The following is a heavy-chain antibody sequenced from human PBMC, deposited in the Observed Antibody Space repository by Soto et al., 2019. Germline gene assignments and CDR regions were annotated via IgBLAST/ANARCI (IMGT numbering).Heavy chain of an antibody. Sequence: GGSLRLSCAASGFTFSSYSMNWVRQAPGKGLEWVSSISSSSSYIYYADSVKGRFTISRDNAKNSLYLQMNSLRAEDTAVYYCAVSIQYSSSWSYYYYGMDVWGQGTTVTVSS. J-gene: IGHJ6*02. CDR1: GFTFSSYS. CDR3: AVSIQYSSSWSYYYYGMDV. CDR2: ISSSSSYI. D-gene: IGHD6-13*01. V-gene: IGHV3-21*01.